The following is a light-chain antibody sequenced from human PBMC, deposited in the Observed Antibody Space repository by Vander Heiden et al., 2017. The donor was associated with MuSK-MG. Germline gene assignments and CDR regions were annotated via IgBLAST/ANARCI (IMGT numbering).Light chain of an antibody. CDR3: SSDAGNNAGV. V-gene: IGLV2-8*01. CDR2: EVN. Sequence: SALTQPPSASGAPGPSVTISCTGTSSDVGDYNSVSWYQQHPGRAHKLMINEVNRRAAGVPDRFSGSKSGNTASLTVSGLQAEDEADYYCSSDAGNNAGVFGTGTRVTVL. CDR1: SSDVGDYNS. J-gene: IGLJ1*01.